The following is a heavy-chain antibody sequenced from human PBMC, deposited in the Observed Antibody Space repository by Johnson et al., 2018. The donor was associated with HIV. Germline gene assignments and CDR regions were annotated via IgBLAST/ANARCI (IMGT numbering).Heavy chain of an antibody. CDR3: ARGLLWFGELLEAFDI. Sequence: VQLVESGGGVVQPGRSLRLSCAGSGFTFSSYAMHWVRQAPGKGLEWVGVISYDGLYKYYADSVKGRFTISRDNSKNTLYLQMNSLRTEDTAVYYCARGLLWFGELLEAFDIWGQGTMVTVSS. J-gene: IGHJ3*02. V-gene: IGHV3-30*14. CDR2: ISYDGLYK. D-gene: IGHD3-10*01. CDR1: GFTFSSYA.